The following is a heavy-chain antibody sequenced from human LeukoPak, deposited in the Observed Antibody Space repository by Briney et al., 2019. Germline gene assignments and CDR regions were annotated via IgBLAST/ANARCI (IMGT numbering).Heavy chain of an antibody. D-gene: IGHD6-6*01. CDR3: ASAPHSSSFDY. Sequence: SVKVSCKASGYTFTSYGISWVRQAPGQGLEWMGGIIPIFGTANYAQKFQGRVTITADESTSTAYMELSSLRSEDTAVYYCASAPHSSSFDYWGQGTLVTVSS. J-gene: IGHJ4*02. CDR1: GYTFTSYG. CDR2: IIPIFGTA. V-gene: IGHV1-69*13.